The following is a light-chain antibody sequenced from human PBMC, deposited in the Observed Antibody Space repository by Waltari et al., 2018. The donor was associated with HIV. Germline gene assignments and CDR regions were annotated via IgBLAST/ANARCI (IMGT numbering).Light chain of an antibody. CDR1: QSVSSY. V-gene: IGKV3-11*01. J-gene: IGKJ3*01. Sequence: EIVMTQSPDTLSVSPGERATLSCRASQSVSSYLAWYQQKPCQAPRLLIYDVSNRATGIPARFSGSGSGTDFTLTISSLEPEDFAVYYCQQRSTWPRTFGPGTKVDIK. CDR2: DVS. CDR3: QQRSTWPRT.